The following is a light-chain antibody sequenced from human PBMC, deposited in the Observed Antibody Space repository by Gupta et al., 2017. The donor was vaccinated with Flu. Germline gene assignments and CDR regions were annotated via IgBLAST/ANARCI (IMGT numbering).Light chain of an antibody. Sequence: SSELSQPPSVSVSPGPTATITCSADVFSNQYVYWYQQKARQAPIFVIYRDTERPSGIPERFSGSTSGTIVTLTISGVQAGDEADYYCQSADIRGTAVFGGGTKLTVL. CDR1: VFSNQY. CDR3: QSADIRGTAV. J-gene: IGLJ2*01. V-gene: IGLV3-25*01. CDR2: RDT.